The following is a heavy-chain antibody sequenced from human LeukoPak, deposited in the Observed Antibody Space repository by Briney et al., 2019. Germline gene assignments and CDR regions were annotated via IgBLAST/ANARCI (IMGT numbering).Heavy chain of an antibody. Sequence: PGGSLRLSCAASGFTFASYAMTWVRQAPGKGLEWVSSISADGSTYYADSVKGRFTISRDNSRDTFFLEMNSLRAEDTALYYCVACSSASCYGDRFDTWGQGTLVTVSS. J-gene: IGHJ5*02. CDR1: GFTFASYA. V-gene: IGHV3-23*01. D-gene: IGHD2-2*01. CDR2: ISADGST. CDR3: VACSSASCYGDRFDT.